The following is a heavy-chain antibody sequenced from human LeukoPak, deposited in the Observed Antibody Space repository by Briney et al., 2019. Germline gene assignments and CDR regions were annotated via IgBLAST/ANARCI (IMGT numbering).Heavy chain of an antibody. CDR2: IYHSGST. Sequence: SETLSLTCTVSGGSISSYYWSWIRQPPGKGLEWIGYIYHSGSTNYNPSLKSRVTISVDTSKNQFSLKLSSVTAADTAVYYCATLLYGSGSYPTRDDAFDIWGQGTMVIVSS. CDR1: GGSISSYY. D-gene: IGHD3-10*01. V-gene: IGHV4-59*01. J-gene: IGHJ3*02. CDR3: ATLLYGSGSYPTRDDAFDI.